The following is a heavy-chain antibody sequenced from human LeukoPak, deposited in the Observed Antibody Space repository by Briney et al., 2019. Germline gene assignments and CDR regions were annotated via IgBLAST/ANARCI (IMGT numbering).Heavy chain of an antibody. CDR1: DDSINNYY. CDR2: IYTSGST. J-gene: IGHJ4*02. CDR3: ARDSSGYSGGAYYFDY. D-gene: IGHD3-22*01. Sequence: SETLSLTCTVSDDSINNYYWSWIRQPAGKGLEWIGRIYTSGSTNYNPSLKSRVTMSVDTSKNQFSLKLSSVTAADTAVYYCARDSSGYSGGAYYFDYWGQGTLVTVSS. V-gene: IGHV4-4*07.